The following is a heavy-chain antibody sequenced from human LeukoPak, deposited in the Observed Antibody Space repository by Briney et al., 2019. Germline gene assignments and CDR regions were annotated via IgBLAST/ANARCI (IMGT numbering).Heavy chain of an antibody. D-gene: IGHD6-19*01. CDR3: ARDWGSSGWYNWFDP. J-gene: IGHJ5*02. Sequence: GGSLRLSCAASGFTFDDYAMHWVRQAPGKGLEWVSGISWNSGSIGYADSVKGRFTISRDNSENTLYLQMNSLRVEDTAVYYCARDWGSSGWYNWFDPWGQGTLVTVSS. V-gene: IGHV3-9*01. CDR2: ISWNSGSI. CDR1: GFTFDDYA.